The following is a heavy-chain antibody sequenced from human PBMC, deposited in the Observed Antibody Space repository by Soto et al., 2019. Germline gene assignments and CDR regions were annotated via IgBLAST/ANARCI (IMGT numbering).Heavy chain of an antibody. D-gene: IGHD6-25*01. Sequence: QITLKESGPTLVKPTQTLTLTCTFSGFSLSTSRVGVGWIRQPPGKALEWLALIYWDDDKRYSPSLRSRRTITKDTSKNQVVLAMTNMDPVDTATYYGAHRLTEAAWDYWGQGTLVTVSS. J-gene: IGHJ4*02. CDR1: GFSLSTSRVG. V-gene: IGHV2-5*02. CDR3: AHRLTEAAWDY. CDR2: IYWDDDK.